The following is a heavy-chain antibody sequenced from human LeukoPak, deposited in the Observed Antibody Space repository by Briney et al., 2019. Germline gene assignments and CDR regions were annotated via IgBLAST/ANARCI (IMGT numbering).Heavy chain of an antibody. CDR2: ISGSGGST. Sequence: GGSLRLSCAASELTGSYAMSWVRQAPGKGLEWVSGISGSGGSTYYADSVKGRLTISRDNSKNTLYLQMNSLRAEDTAVYYCAKATYGSGSDYILGFDYWGQGTLVTVSS. J-gene: IGHJ4*02. CDR3: AKATYGSGSDYILGFDY. CDR1: ELTGSYA. V-gene: IGHV3-23*01. D-gene: IGHD3-10*01.